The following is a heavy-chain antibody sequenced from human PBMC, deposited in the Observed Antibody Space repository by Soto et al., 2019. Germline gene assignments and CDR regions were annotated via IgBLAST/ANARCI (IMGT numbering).Heavy chain of an antibody. CDR2: IGGRANNYAT. V-gene: IGHV3-73*02. J-gene: IGHJ4*02. CDR3: SRAPVGNNEDY. D-gene: IGHD6-13*01. CDR1: GFIFSGSA. Sequence: EVRLVESGGDLVHPGGSLKLSCVASGFIFSGSALHWVRQVSGEGLEWVGRIGGRANNYATGYDASVKGRFTISRDDSKNTAYLQMNSLRTEDTAVYFCSRAPVGNNEDYWGQGTLVTVSS.